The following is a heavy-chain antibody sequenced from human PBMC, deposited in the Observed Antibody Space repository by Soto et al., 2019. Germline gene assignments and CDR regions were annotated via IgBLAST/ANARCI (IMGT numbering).Heavy chain of an antibody. CDR2: ISSSSSYI. Sequence: GTLSHSCAASGFTFSSYSMNWVRQAPEKGLECVSSISSSSSYIYYADSVKGRCTVSRDNAKNSLYLQMNSLRAEDTAVYYCARRVEGYCISTSCYARGYYYGMDVWGQGTTVTVSS. J-gene: IGHJ6*02. CDR3: ARRVEGYCISTSCYARGYYYGMDV. CDR1: GFTFSSYS. V-gene: IGHV3-21*01. D-gene: IGHD2-2*01.